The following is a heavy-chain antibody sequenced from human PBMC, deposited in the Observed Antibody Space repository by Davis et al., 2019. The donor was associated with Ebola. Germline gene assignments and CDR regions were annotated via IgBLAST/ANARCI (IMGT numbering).Heavy chain of an antibody. Sequence: ASVKVSCKASGYSFTSYYIHWVRQAPGQGLEWMGLINSNTGGTKFAQKFQGRVTMTSDTSTSTAYMELGRLTSDDTAVYYCARADYCSGGSCYFVGLDWFDPWGQGTLVTVSS. J-gene: IGHJ5*02. CDR3: ARADYCSGGSCYFVGLDWFDP. V-gene: IGHV1-2*02. CDR2: INSNTGGT. D-gene: IGHD2-15*01. CDR1: GYSFTSYY.